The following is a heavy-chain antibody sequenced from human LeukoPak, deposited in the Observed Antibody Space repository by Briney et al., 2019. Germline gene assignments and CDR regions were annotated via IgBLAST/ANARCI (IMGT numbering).Heavy chain of an antibody. CDR2: IKQDGSDI. J-gene: IGHJ4*02. CDR3: ARDRAAAGLDSFDY. Sequence: PGGSLRLSCVASGFTFSSLWMTWVRQAPGKGLEWVANIKQDGSDIYYVDSVKGRFTISRDNAKNSLYLQMNSLRAEDTAVYYCARDRAAAGLDSFDYWGQGTLVTVSS. D-gene: IGHD6-13*01. CDR1: GFTFSSLW. V-gene: IGHV3-7*01.